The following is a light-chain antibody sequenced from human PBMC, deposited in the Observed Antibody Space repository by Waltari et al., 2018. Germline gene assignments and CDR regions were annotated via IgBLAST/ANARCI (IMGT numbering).Light chain of an antibody. J-gene: IGLJ3*02. CDR1: SIDIGHYDY. CDR3: CSYAGSYIWV. CDR2: DVS. Sequence: QSALTQPASVSGSPGQSISISCTGTSIDIGHYDYVSWYQQQPGKAPKMMIYDVSHRPSGVSNRFSGSKSGNTASLTISGLQAEDEADYYCCSYAGSYIWVFGGGTKLTVL. V-gene: IGLV2-14*03.